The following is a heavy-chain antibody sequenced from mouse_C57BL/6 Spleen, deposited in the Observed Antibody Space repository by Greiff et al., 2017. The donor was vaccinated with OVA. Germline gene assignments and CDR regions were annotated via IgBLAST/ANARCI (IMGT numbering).Heavy chain of an antibody. CDR1: GYAFTNYL. V-gene: IGHV1-54*01. D-gene: IGHD2-3*01. J-gene: IGHJ2*01. CDR3: ARGEVYDGYYGYFDY. CDR2: INPGSGGT. Sequence: VMLVESGAELVRPGTSVKVSCTASGYAFTNYLIEWVKQRPGQGLEWIGVINPGSGGTNYNEKFKGKATLTADKSSSTAYMQLSSLTSEDSAVYFCARGEVYDGYYGYFDYWGQGTTLTVSS.